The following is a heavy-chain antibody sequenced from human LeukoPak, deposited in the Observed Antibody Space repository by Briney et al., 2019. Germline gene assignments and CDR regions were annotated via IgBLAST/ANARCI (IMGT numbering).Heavy chain of an antibody. CDR2: ISGSGGST. D-gene: IGHD1-26*01. Sequence: PGGSLRLSCAASGFTFSSYAMSWVRQAPGKGLEWVSAISGSGGSTYYADSVKGRFTISRDNSKNTLYLQMNSLRAEDTAVYYCAKMGGGKSYSLYYFDYWGQGTLVTASS. CDR1: GFTFSSYA. V-gene: IGHV3-23*01. J-gene: IGHJ4*02. CDR3: AKMGGGKSYSLYYFDY.